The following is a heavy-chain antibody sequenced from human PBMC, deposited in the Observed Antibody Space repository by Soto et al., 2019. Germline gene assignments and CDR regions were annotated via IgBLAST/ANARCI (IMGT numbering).Heavy chain of an antibody. CDR2: IWYDGSNK. D-gene: IGHD2-15*01. V-gene: IGHV3-33*01. CDR1: GFTFSSYG. Sequence: GGSLRLSCAASGFTFSSYGMHWVRQAPGKGLEWVAVIWYDGSNKYYADSVKGRFTISRDNSKNTLYLQMNSLRAEDTAVYYCARDLGRGRQSLVVAANPYYYYGMDVWGQGTTVTVSS. J-gene: IGHJ6*02. CDR3: ARDLGRGRQSLVVAANPYYYYGMDV.